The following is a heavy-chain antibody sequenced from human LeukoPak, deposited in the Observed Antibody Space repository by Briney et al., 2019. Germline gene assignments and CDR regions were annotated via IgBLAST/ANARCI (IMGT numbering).Heavy chain of an antibody. CDR2: IKQDGSEK. J-gene: IGHJ4*02. D-gene: IGHD2-2*02. Sequence: GGSLRLSCAASGFTFSSYWMSWVRQAPGKGLEWVANIKQDGSEKYYVDSVKGRFTISRDSAKISLYLQMNSLRAEDTAVYYCAREGREVSAAIGSPGVVYWGQGTLVTVSS. V-gene: IGHV3-7*01. CDR1: GFTFSSYW. CDR3: AREGREVSAAIGSPGVVY.